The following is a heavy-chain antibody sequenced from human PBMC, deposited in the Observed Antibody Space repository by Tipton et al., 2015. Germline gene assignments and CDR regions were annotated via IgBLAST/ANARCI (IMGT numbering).Heavy chain of an antibody. V-gene: IGHV4-59*01. CDR1: GGSMSDYY. J-gene: IGHJ1*01. CDR2: IRNSKYT. Sequence: TLSLTCTVSGGSMSDYYWNWIRQSPGKGLEWIGYIRNSKYTFYNPSLRSRVAMSMDTSKNQFSLKLSSVIAADTAVYYCARASIIQGYYHDSSRYYLFNSWGQGTLVTVSS. D-gene: IGHD3-22*01. CDR3: ARASIIQGYYHDSSRYYLFNS.